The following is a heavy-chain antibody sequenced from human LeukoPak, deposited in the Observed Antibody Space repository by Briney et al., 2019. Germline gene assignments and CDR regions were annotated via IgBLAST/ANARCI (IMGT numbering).Heavy chain of an antibody. D-gene: IGHD1/OR15-1a*01. CDR2: IHYTGST. CDR1: GGSSSSYY. V-gene: IGHV4-59*08. CDR3: ARVGGTGVHY. J-gene: IGHJ4*02. Sequence: SETLSLTCTVSGGSSSSYYWSWIRQPPGKGLEWIGYIHYTGSTNYNPSLKSRVTISVDTSKNQFSLKLSSVTAADTAVYYCARVGGTGVHYWGQGTLVTVSS.